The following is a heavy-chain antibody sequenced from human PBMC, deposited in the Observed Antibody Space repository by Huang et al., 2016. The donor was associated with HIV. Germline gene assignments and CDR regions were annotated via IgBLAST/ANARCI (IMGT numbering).Heavy chain of an antibody. D-gene: IGHD3-10*01. CDR2: ITHSGST. CDR3: ARAPHYGSGSYYY. Sequence: QVQLHQWGAGLLKPSETLSLTCAVYGGSFSGYYWSWIRQPPGKGLEWIGEITHSGSTKYNPSLKSRVTISEETSKNQFSLKLSSVTAADTAVYYCARAPHYGSGSYYYWGQGTLVTVSS. CDR1: GGSFSGYY. J-gene: IGHJ4*02. V-gene: IGHV4-34*01.